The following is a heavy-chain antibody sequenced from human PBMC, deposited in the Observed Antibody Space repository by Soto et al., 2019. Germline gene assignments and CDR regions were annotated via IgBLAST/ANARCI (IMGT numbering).Heavy chain of an antibody. D-gene: IGHD3-10*01. V-gene: IGHV4-39*01. CDR2: IYYSGST. CDR1: GGSISSSSYY. J-gene: IGHJ5*02. CDR3: ARGAYGSGSTPHADP. Sequence: SETLSLTCTVSGGSISSSSYYWGWIRQPPGKGLEWIGSIYYSGSTYYNPSLKSRVTISVDTSKNQFSLKLSSVTAADTAVYYCARGAYGSGSTPHADPWGQGTLVTVAS.